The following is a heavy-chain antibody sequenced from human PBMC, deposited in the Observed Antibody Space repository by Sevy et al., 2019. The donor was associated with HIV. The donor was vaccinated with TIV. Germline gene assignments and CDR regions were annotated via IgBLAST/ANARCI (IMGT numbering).Heavy chain of an antibody. J-gene: IGHJ6*02. D-gene: IGHD3-16*01. V-gene: IGHV3-30*18. Sequence: GGSLRLSCAASGFTFSSYDIHWVRQAPGKGLEWVAIISYDGSYRYYEDSVRGRFSMSREHSKNTMYLQMSGLSAEDTAVYYCAKNRPPRGSHFSRNGMDVWGRGTTVTVSS. CDR1: GFTFSSYD. CDR3: AKNRPPRGSHFSRNGMDV. CDR2: ISYDGSYR.